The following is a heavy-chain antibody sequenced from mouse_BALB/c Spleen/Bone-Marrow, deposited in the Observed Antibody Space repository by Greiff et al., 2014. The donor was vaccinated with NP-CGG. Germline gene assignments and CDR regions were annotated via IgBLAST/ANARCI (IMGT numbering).Heavy chain of an antibody. Sequence: VESGGGLVQPGGSLRLSCATSGFTFTDYYMTWVRQPSGKALEWLSFIRNEANGYTTEYSASVKGRFTISRDNSQSILYLQMNTLRPEDSATYYCARDNGSSPSYWFFNVWGAGTTVTVSS. D-gene: IGHD1-1*01. CDR3: ARDNGSSPSYWFFNV. J-gene: IGHJ1*01. CDR1: GFTFTDYY. CDR2: IRNEANGYTT. V-gene: IGHV7-3*02.